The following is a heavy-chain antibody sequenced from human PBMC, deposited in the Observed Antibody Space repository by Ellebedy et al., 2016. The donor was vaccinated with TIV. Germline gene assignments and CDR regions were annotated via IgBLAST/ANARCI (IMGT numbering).Heavy chain of an antibody. V-gene: IGHV4-38-2*02. CDR3: ARIHDSTWFDP. J-gene: IGHJ5*02. CDR1: GYSISSGYY. D-gene: IGHD3-22*01. Sequence: MPSETLSLTCTVSGYSISSGYYWGWIRQPPGKGLEWIGSIYHSGSPYYNPSLKSRVTISVDTSKNQFSLKLSSVTAADTAVYYCARIHDSTWFDPWGQGTLVTVSS. CDR2: IYHSGSP.